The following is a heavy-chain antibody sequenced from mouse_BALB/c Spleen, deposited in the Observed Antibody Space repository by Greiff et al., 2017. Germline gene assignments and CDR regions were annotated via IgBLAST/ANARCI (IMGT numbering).Heavy chain of an antibody. Sequence: EVQLVESGGGLVQPGGSRKLSCAASGFTFSSFGMHWVRQAPEKGLEWVAYISSGSSTIYYADTVKGRFTISRDNPKNTLFLQMTSLRSEDTAMYYCARGLLRLPYAMDYWGQGTSVTVSS. CDR3: ARGLLRLPYAMDY. D-gene: IGHD1-2*01. V-gene: IGHV5-17*02. J-gene: IGHJ4*01. CDR2: ISSGSSTI. CDR1: GFTFSSFG.